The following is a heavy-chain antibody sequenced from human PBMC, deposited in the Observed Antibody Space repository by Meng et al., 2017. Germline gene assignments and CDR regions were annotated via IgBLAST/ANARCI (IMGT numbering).Heavy chain of an antibody. CDR1: GYTLSSDG. CDR3: ATRGNPYLNC. J-gene: IGHJ4*02. Sequence: LLQSGVVGKKPVAPVKVSCDLSGYTLSSDGFAWVRQTPEQGLEWLGWINVYSGITNYAQKFQGRVTMTTDTSTRTGYMELTSLTSDDTATYYCATRGNPYLNCWGQGTLVTVSS. CDR2: INVYSGIT. V-gene: IGHV1-18*01.